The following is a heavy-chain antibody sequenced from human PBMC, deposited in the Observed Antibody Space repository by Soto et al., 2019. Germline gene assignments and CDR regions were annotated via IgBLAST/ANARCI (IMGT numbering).Heavy chain of an antibody. J-gene: IGHJ4*02. CDR1: GFSLRPYW. Sequence: LSLSCAASGFSLRPYWMHWVRQVPGRGLEWVARLSSDGFGAAYADSVKGRFFISRDIARNTLSLQMNSLRADDTAVYYCARDLGGPDYWGRGTSVTVSS. V-gene: IGHV3-74*03. CDR2: LSSDGFGA. D-gene: IGHD3-16*01. CDR3: ARDLGGPDY.